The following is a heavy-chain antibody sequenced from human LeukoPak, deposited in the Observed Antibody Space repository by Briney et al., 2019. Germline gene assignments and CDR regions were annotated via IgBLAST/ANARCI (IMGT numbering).Heavy chain of an antibody. CDR2: IYYSGST. CDR3: ARHEWQQLVKFDY. CDR1: VGSISSSSYS. D-gene: IGHD6-13*01. V-gene: IGHV4-39*01. J-gene: IGHJ4*02. Sequence: SETLSLTCTVSVGSISSSSYSWGWIRQPPGKGLEWIGSIYYSGSTYYNPSLKSRVTISVDTSKNQFSLKLSSVTAADTAVYYCARHEWQQLVKFDYWGQGALVTVSS.